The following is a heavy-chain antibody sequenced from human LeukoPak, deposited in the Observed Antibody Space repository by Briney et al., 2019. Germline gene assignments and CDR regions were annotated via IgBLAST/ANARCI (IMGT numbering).Heavy chain of an antibody. CDR3: ARAHPYYDILTGYYEGANWFDP. D-gene: IGHD3-9*01. V-gene: IGHV3-48*03. CDR2: ISSSGSTI. J-gene: IGHJ5*02. CDR1: GFTFSSYE. Sequence: PGGSLRLSCAASGFTFSSYEMNWVRQAPGKGLEWVSYISSSGSTIYYADSVKGRFTISRDNAKNSLYLQMNSLRAEDTAVYYCARAHPYYDILTGYYEGANWFDPWGQGTLVTVSS.